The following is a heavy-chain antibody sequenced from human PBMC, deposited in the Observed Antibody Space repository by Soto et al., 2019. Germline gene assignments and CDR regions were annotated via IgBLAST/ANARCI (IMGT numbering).Heavy chain of an antibody. J-gene: IGHJ4*02. CDR2: ISWNSGSI. Sequence: EVQLVESGGGLVQPGRSLRLSCAASGFTFDDYAMHWVRQAPGKGLEWVSGISWNSGSIGYADSVKGRFTISRDNANNSLYLHMSSLIAEDTALYYCAKRHSSSSGPFVLWGPGTMVTVSS. CDR1: GFTFDDYA. D-gene: IGHD6-13*01. V-gene: IGHV3-9*01. CDR3: AKRHSSSSGPFVL.